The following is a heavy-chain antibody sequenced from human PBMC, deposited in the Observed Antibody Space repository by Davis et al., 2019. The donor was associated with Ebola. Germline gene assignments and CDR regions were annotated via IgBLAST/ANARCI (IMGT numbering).Heavy chain of an antibody. CDR3: AGTISNNWFDL. Sequence: MPSETLSLTCTVSGGSISGYYWSWVRQPPGKGLEWIGYIYYSGSTNYNPSLKSRVTISVDTSKNQFSLKLRSVTAADTAVYYCAGTISNNWFDLWGQGTLVTVSS. CDR2: IYYSGST. V-gene: IGHV4-59*08. J-gene: IGHJ5*02. CDR1: GGSISGYY. D-gene: IGHD3-3*01.